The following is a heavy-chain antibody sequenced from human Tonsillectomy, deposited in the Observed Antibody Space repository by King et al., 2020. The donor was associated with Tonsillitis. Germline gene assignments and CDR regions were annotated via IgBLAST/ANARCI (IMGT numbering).Heavy chain of an antibody. CDR3: AHGPTYYDFWSGQYAPFDY. D-gene: IGHD3-3*01. CDR2: IFWNDDK. CDR1: GFSLSTNGVG. V-gene: IGHV2-5*01. J-gene: IGHJ4*02. Sequence: LTLKESGPMLVKPTQTLTLTCTFSGFSLSTNGVGVGWIRQPPGKALEWLALIFWNDDKRYSPSLKSRLTITKDTSKNQVVLTMTNMDPVDTATYYCAHGPTYYDFWSGQYAPFDYLGQGALFTVSS.